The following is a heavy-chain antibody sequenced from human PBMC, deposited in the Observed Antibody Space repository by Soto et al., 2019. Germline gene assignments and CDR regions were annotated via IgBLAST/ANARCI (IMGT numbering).Heavy chain of an antibody. J-gene: IGHJ6*02. V-gene: IGHV3-21*01. D-gene: IGHD6-13*01. CDR2: ISSSSSYI. Sequence: VGSLRLSCAASGFTFSSYSMNWVRQAPGKGLEWVASISSSSSYIYYADSVKGRFTISRDKAKNSLFLQMSSLRAEETALYYCARHQGPAAGNYGMDVWGRGTTVTVSS. CDR1: GFTFSSYS. CDR3: ARHQGPAAGNYGMDV.